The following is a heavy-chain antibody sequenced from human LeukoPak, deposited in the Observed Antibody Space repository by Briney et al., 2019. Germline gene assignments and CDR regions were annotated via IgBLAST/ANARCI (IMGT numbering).Heavy chain of an antibody. D-gene: IGHD1-26*01. Sequence: ASVKVSCKTSGSTFSNFGISWVRQAPGQGLEWMGWISGNNDNPNYGQKFQGRFTMTTDSSTSTAYMELRNLRSDDTAVYYCARDGTSTDDYWGQGTLVTVSS. CDR3: ARDGTSTDDY. J-gene: IGHJ4*02. V-gene: IGHV1-18*01. CDR1: GSTFSNFG. CDR2: ISGNNDNP.